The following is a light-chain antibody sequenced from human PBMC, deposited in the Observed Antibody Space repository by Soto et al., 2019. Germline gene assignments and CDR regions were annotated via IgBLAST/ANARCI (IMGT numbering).Light chain of an antibody. V-gene: IGLV1-47*01. CDR3: AAWDDSLRGWV. CDR1: SSSIGSNY. Sequence: QSVLTQPPSASGTPGQRVTISCSESSSSIGSNYIYWYQQLPGTAPKLLIYRDSQRPSGVPDRFSGSKSGTSASLAISGLRSEVESDYYCAAWDDSLRGWVFGGGTELTVL. CDR2: RDS. J-gene: IGLJ3*02.